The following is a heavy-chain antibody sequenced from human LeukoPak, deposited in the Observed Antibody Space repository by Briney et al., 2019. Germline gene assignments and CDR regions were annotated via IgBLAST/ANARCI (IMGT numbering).Heavy chain of an antibody. D-gene: IGHD5-18*01. Sequence: GGSLRLSCAASGFTFGDYSMNWVRQAPGKGLEWVSLISGDGHNTFYADSVKGRFTISRDNSKNSLYLQMNSLRNDDTALYYCARDTEGYICGYYYCGMDVWGQGTTVTVSS. V-gene: IGHV3-43*02. CDR3: ARDTEGYICGYYYCGMDV. J-gene: IGHJ6*02. CDR2: ISGDGHNT. CDR1: GFTFGDYS.